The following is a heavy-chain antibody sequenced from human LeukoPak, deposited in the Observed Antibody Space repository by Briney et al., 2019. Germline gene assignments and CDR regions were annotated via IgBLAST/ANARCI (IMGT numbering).Heavy chain of an antibody. CDR3: ARDRWIVGATTFDY. D-gene: IGHD1-26*01. Sequence: GASVKVSCKASGYTFTNYGIDWVRQAPGQGLEWMGWTGTYNGNTHYAQKLQGRVTMTTDTSTSTAYMELRSLRSDDTAVYYCARDRWIVGATTFDYWGQGTLVTVSS. J-gene: IGHJ4*02. V-gene: IGHV1-18*01. CDR1: GYTFTNYG. CDR2: TGTYNGNT.